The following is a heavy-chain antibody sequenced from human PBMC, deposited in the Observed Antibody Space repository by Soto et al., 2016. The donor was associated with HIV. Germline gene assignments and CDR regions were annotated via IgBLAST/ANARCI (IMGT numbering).Heavy chain of an antibody. J-gene: IGHJ4*02. Sequence: EVQLMESGGGLIQPGGSLRLSCAASGLIVRSSYMTWVRQAPGKGLEWVSTIHSGGKTDYADFVKGRFTMSRDNSMNTLYLQMNSLRAEDTAVYYCARVESRGYSGYVFFVSLTYWGQGTLVHRLL. D-gene: IGHD5-12*01. CDR1: GLIVRSSY. CDR3: ARVESRGYSGYVFFVSLTY. CDR2: IHSGGKT. V-gene: IGHV3-53*02.